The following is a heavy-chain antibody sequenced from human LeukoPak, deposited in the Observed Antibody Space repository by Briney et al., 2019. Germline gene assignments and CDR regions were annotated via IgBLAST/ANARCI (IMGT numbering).Heavy chain of an antibody. CDR1: GGSFSGYY. D-gene: IGHD5-24*01. CDR3: ARVVEMAFDY. V-gene: IGHV4-34*01. CDR2: INHSGST. Sequence: SETLSLSCAVYGGSFSGYYWSWIRQPPGKGLEWIGEINHSGSTNYNPSLKSRVPTSVDTSKNQFSLKLSSVTAADTAVYYCARVVEMAFDYWGQGTLVTVS. J-gene: IGHJ4*02.